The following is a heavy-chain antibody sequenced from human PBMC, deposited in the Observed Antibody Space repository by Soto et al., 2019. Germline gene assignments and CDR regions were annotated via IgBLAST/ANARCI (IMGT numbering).Heavy chain of an antibody. D-gene: IGHD3-9*01. CDR2: ISSSSSYI. CDR3: ARDPHYDILTGYYDY. V-gene: IGHV3-21*01. Sequence: GGSLRLSCAASGFTFSSYSMNWVRQAPGKGLEWVSSISSSSSYIYYADSVKGRFTISRDNAKNSLYLQMNSLRAEDTAVYYCARDPHYDILTGYYDYWGQGTLVTVSS. J-gene: IGHJ4*02. CDR1: GFTFSSYS.